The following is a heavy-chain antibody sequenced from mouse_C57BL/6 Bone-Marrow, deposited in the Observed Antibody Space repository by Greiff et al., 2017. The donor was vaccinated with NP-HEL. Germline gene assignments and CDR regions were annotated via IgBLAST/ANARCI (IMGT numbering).Heavy chain of an antibody. CDR2: TFYSGIT. V-gene: IGHV3-3*01. J-gene: IGHJ1*03. CDR1: GFSINSDCY. CDR3: ARAYDGYYWYFDV. D-gene: IGHD2-3*01. Sequence: VQLKQSGPSLVRPSQTLSLTCTVTGFSINSDCYWIWIRQFPGNKLEYIGYTFYSGITYYNPSLESRTYITRDTSKNQFSLKLSSVTTEDTATYYCARAYDGYYWYFDVWGTGTTVTVSS.